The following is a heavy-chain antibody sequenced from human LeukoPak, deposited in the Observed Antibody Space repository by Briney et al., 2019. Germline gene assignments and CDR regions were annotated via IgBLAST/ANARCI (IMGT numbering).Heavy chain of an antibody. Sequence: SETLSLTCTVSGGSISNYFWSWIRQPPGKGLEWIGYFYYSRSTNYNPSLKSRATISVDTSKNQFTLKLSSVTAADTAVYYCAREPPGGWLYRGSYFDYWGQGTLVTVSS. D-gene: IGHD6-19*01. CDR2: FYYSRST. V-gene: IGHV4-59*08. CDR3: AREPPGGWLYRGSYFDY. CDR1: GGSISNYF. J-gene: IGHJ4*02.